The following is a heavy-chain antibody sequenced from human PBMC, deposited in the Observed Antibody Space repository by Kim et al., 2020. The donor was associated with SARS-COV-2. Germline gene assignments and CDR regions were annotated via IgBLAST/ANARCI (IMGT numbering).Heavy chain of an antibody. J-gene: IGHJ4*02. CDR1: GYTFTSYG. CDR2: ISAYNGNT. Sequence: ASVKVSCKASGYTFTSYGISWVRQAPGQGLEWMGWISAYNGNTNYAQKLQGRVTMTTDTSTSTAYMELRSLRSDDTAVYYCARTSKDIVATISDYWGQGTLVTVAS. V-gene: IGHV1-18*01. D-gene: IGHD5-12*01. CDR3: ARTSKDIVATISDY.